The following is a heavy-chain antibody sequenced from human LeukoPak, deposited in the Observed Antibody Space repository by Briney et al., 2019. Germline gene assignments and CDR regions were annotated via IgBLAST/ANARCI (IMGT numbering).Heavy chain of an antibody. V-gene: IGHV3-33*01. D-gene: IGHD1-26*01. CDR2: IWYDGSNK. Sequence: GGSLRLSCAASGFTFSSYGMHWVRQAPGKGLEWVAVIWYDGSNKYYADSVKGRFTISRDNSKNTLYLEMNSLRAEDTAVYYCAREGSGSYYSYFDYGGQGTLVTVSA. J-gene: IGHJ4*02. CDR3: AREGSGSYYSYFDY. CDR1: GFTFSSYG.